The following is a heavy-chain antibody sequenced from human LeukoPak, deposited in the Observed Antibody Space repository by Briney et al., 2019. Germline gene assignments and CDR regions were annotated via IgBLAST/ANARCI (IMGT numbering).Heavy chain of an antibody. CDR3: GRSVAAPADY. D-gene: IGHD6-6*01. CDR1: GFTLSNVW. CDR2: IRGDGSVK. Sequence: PGGSLRLSCATSGFTLSNVWMRWVRQAPGKGLEWVGNIRGDGSVKFYLDSVKGRFTISRDNTNSVSLQMNNLKAEDTAVYYCGRSVAAPADYWGQGTLVIVSS. J-gene: IGHJ4*02. V-gene: IGHV3-7*03.